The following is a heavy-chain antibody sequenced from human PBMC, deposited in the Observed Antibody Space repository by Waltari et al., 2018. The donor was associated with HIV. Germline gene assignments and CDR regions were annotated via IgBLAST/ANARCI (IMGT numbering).Heavy chain of an antibody. J-gene: IGHJ4*02. D-gene: IGHD3-3*01. CDR3: ARTLAVSGKEYFDS. CDR2: IYHSGNT. Sequence: QVELQESGPGLVKPSANLPLTCSVSGGSIAGSTSFYWGWIRQSPGKGLEWIGNIYHSGNTYYNPSLKSRVTMSVDTSKNRFSLKLTSVTDTDTAVYYCARTLAVSGKEYFDSWGQGTLVSVSS. V-gene: IGHV4-39*01. CDR1: GGSIAGSTSFY.